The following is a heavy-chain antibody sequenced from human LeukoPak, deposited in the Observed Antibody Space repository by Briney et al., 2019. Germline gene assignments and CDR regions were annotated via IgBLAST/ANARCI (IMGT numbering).Heavy chain of an antibody. Sequence: GGSLRLSCSASGSTFSSYAMHWVRQAPGKGLEYVSAISSNGGSTYYADSVKGRFTISRDNSKNTLYLQMSSLRAEDTAVYYCVKPLWFGELLGGTGDYWGQGTLVTVSS. CDR3: VKPLWFGELLGGTGDY. CDR1: GSTFSSYA. D-gene: IGHD3-10*01. J-gene: IGHJ4*02. V-gene: IGHV3-64D*06. CDR2: ISSNGGST.